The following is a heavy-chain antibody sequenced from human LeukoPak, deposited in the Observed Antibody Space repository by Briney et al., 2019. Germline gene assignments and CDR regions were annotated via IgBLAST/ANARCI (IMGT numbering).Heavy chain of an antibody. J-gene: IGHJ4*02. D-gene: IGHD6-19*01. CDR2: INTDGSST. CDR3: ARVKVADSKDS. CDR1: GFTFSSYW. Sequence: GGSLRLSCAASGFTFSSYWTHWVRQAPGKGLVWVSRINTDGSSTYYADSVKGRFTISRDNAKNTLYLQMNSLRVEDTAVYYCARVKVADSKDSWGQGTLVTVSS. V-gene: IGHV3-74*01.